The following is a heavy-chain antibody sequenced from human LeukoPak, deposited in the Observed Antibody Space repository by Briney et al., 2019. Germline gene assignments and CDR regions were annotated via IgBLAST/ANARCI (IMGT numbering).Heavy chain of an antibody. CDR3: AREGYCTNGVCYPPYYYYYMDV. CDR2: IYTSGST. V-gene: IGHV4-4*07. CDR1: GGSIGSYY. D-gene: IGHD2-8*01. Sequence: SETLSLTCTVSGGSIGSYYWSWIRQPAGKGLEWIGRIYTSGSTNYNPSLKSRVTMSVDTSKNQFSLKLSSVTAADTAVYYCAREGYCTNGVCYPPYYYYYMDVWGKGTTVTVSS. J-gene: IGHJ6*03.